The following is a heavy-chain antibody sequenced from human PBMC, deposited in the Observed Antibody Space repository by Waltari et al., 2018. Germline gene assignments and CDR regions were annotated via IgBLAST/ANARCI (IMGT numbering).Heavy chain of an antibody. CDR1: GGSISRYY. J-gene: IGHJ4*02. CDR2: IYYSGST. Sequence: QVQLQESGPGLVKPSETLSLTCTVSGGSISRYYWSWIRQPPGKGLEWIGYIYYSGSTNYNPSLKSRVTISVDTSKNQFSLKLSSVTAADTAVYYCARDDGGKVDYWGQGTLVTVSS. V-gene: IGHV4-59*01. CDR3: ARDDGGKVDY. D-gene: IGHD2-15*01.